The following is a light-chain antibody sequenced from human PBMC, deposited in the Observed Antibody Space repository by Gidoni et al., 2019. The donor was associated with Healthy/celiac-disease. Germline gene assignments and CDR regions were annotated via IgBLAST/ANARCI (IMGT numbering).Light chain of an antibody. J-gene: IGKJ4*01. CDR2: DAS. V-gene: IGKV1-13*02. CDR1: PGISSA. CDR3: QQCSSWPLT. Sequence: MQLTQPPSTLSASVVDRVTITCRASPGISSALAWYQQKPGQAPRLLIYDASSLASGVPSRFSGSGSGTDFTLTISSLQPEDFATYYCQQCSSWPLTFXXXTKVEIK.